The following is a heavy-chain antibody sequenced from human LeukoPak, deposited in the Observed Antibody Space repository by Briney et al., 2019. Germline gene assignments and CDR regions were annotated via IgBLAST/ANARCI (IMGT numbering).Heavy chain of an antibody. CDR2: IYYSGST. V-gene: IGHV4-30-4*01. J-gene: IGHJ5*02. CDR3: ARDYYGSGSHNWFDP. D-gene: IGHD3-10*01. CDR1: GGSTSSGDYD. Sequence: SETLSLTSTVPGGSTSSGDYDWSWIRQPPGKGLEWLGYIYYSGSTYYNPSLKSRVTISVDTSKNQFSLKLSSVTAADTAVYYCARDYYGSGSHNWFDPWGQGTLVTVSS.